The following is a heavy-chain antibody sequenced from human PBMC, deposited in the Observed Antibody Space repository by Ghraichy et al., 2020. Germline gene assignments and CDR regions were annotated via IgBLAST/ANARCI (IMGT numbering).Heavy chain of an antibody. CDR1: GFTFSSYD. CDR2: IGTGGDT. Sequence: GESLNISCAASGFTFSSYDLHWVRQATGKRLEWVSGIGTGGDTYYPGSVKGRFTISRENAENSLYLQMNSLRAGDTAVYYCARKGKSSGYYPPFDVWGQGTLVTVSS. D-gene: IGHD3-22*01. CDR3: ARKGKSSGYYPPFDV. V-gene: IGHV3-13*01. J-gene: IGHJ4*02.